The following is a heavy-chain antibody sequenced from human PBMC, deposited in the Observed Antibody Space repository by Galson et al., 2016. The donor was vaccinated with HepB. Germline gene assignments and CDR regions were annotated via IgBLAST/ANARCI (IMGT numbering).Heavy chain of an antibody. V-gene: IGHV4-39*01. J-gene: IGHJ3*02. CDR3: ARPAANAFDI. CDR2: IYYSGST. Sequence: LRLSCAASGFTFSSYSMNWVRQAPGKGLEWIGSIYYSGSTYYNPSLKSRVIISVDTSKNQFSLKLSSLTAADTAVYYCARPAANAFDIWGQGTMVTVSS. CDR1: GFTFSSYSMN.